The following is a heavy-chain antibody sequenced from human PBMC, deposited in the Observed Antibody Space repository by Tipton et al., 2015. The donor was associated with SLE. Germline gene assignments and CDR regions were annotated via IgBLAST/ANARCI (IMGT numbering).Heavy chain of an antibody. CDR1: GGSISSSSFQ. Sequence: TLSLTCTVSGGSISSSSFQWGWIRQSPGKGLEWIGSVYYSGITYYSASLRSRLTISVDTSKNQFSLKLSSVTAADTAVYYCARGLNYYDSSGYFPFYYMDVWGKGTTFTVSS. CDR3: ARGLNYYDSSGYFPFYYMDV. V-gene: IGHV4-39*07. CDR2: VYYSGIT. D-gene: IGHD3-22*01. J-gene: IGHJ6*03.